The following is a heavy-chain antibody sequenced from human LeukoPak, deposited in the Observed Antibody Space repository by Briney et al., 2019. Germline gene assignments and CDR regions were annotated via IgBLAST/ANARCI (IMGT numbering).Heavy chain of an antibody. CDR3: ARYLGYTYYDFWSGSHPPRFDP. Sequence: SQTLSLTCAISGDSVSSNSAAWNWIRQSPSRGLEWLGRTYYRSKWYNDYAVSVKSRITINPDTSKNQFSLQLNSVTPEDTAVYYCARYLGYTYYDFWSGSHPPRFDPWGQGTLVTVSS. CDR1: GDSVSSNSAA. D-gene: IGHD3-3*01. V-gene: IGHV6-1*01. CDR2: TYYRSKWYN. J-gene: IGHJ5*02.